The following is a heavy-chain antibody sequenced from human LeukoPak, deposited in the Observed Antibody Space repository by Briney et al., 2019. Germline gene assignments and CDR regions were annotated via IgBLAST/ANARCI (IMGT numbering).Heavy chain of an antibody. CDR2: IYYSGST. Sequence: SETLSLTCTVSGGSITSYYWSWIRQPPGKGLEWIGYIYYSGSTNYNPSLKSRVTISVDTSKNQFSLKLSSVTAADTAVYYCARIPLKKRITIFGVVTYYMDVWGKGTTVTVSS. V-gene: IGHV4-59*01. CDR1: GGSITSYY. D-gene: IGHD3-3*01. J-gene: IGHJ6*03. CDR3: ARIPLKKRITIFGVVTYYMDV.